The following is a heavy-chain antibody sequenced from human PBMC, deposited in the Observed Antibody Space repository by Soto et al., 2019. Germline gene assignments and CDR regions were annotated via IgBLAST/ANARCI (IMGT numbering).Heavy chain of an antibody. V-gene: IGHV3-9*01. CDR1: GFTFDDYA. J-gene: IGHJ3*02. CDR2: ISWNSGSI. CDR3: ARDAPLLSSSWSDQDAFDI. Sequence: GGSLRLSCAASGFTFDDYAMHWVRQAPGKGLEWVSGISWNSGSIGYADSVKGRFTISRDNAKNTLYLQMNSLRAEDTAVYYCARDAPLLSSSWSDQDAFDIWGQGTMVTVSS. D-gene: IGHD6-13*01.